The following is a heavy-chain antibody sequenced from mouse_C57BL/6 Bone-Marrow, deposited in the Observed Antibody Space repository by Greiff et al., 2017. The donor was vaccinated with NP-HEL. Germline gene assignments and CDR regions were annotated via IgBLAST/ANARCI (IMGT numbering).Heavy chain of an antibody. D-gene: IGHD2-2*01. Sequence: EVQLVESGEGLVKPGGSLKLSCAASGFTFSSYAMSWVRQTPEKRLEWVAYISSGGDYIYYADTVKGRFTISRDNARNTLYLQMSSLKSEDTAMYYCTRDPFFYGYGVGFAYWGQGTLVTVSA. CDR3: TRDPFFYGYGVGFAY. CDR1: GFTFSSYA. V-gene: IGHV5-9-1*02. J-gene: IGHJ3*01. CDR2: ISSGGDYI.